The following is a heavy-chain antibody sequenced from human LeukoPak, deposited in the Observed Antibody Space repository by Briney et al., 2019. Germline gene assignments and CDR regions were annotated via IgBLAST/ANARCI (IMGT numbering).Heavy chain of an antibody. CDR2: IYYSGST. D-gene: IGHD6-6*01. J-gene: IGHJ4*02. CDR3: ACGEEYIGGIFDY. CDR1: GASISTYY. Sequence: SETLSLTCTVSGASISTYYWSWLRQPPGKGLEWIGYIYYSGSTNYNPSLKSRVTISVDTSKNQFSLNLTSVTAADTAMYYCACGEEYIGGIFDYWGQGTLVTVSS. V-gene: IGHV4-59*01.